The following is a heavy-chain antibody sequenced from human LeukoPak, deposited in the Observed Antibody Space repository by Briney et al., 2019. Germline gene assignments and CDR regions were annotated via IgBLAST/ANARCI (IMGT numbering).Heavy chain of an antibody. CDR2: IYPGDSDT. CDR1: GYSFTSYW. J-gene: IGHJ6*02. CDR3: ARQTTTVTTFLYYYYGMDV. V-gene: IGHV5-51*01. Sequence: GESLQISCQGSGYSFTSYWIGWVRQIPGKGLEWMGIIYPGDSDTRYSPSFQGQVTISADKSISTAYLQWSSLKASDTAMYYCARQTTTVTTFLYYYYGMDVWGQGTTVTVSS. D-gene: IGHD4-17*01.